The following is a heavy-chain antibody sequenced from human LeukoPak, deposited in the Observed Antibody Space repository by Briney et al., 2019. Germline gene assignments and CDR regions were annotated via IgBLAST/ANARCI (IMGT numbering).Heavy chain of an antibody. Sequence: QSGGSLRLSCAASGFTFSSYGMHWVRQAPGKGLEWVAFIRYDGSNKYYADSVKGRFTISRDNSKNTLYLQMSSLRAEDTAVYYCANCRWFGEVHLCGMDVWGQGTTVTVSS. V-gene: IGHV3-30*02. CDR3: ANCRWFGEVHLCGMDV. CDR1: GFTFSSYG. CDR2: IRYDGSNK. D-gene: IGHD3-10*01. J-gene: IGHJ6*02.